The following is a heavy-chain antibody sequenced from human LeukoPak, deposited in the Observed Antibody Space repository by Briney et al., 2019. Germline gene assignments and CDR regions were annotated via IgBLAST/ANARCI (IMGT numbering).Heavy chain of an antibody. D-gene: IGHD3-3*01. CDR3: ARDNGVVHGVYYMDV. CDR2: IKQDGSEK. Sequence: GGSLRLSCAASGFTFSNYWMTWVRQAPGKGLEWVADIKQDGSEKLYVKSVRGRFTISRDNAKMSLLLQMNSLRAEDTAVYYCARDNGVVHGVYYMDVWGKGTTVTVS. V-gene: IGHV3-7*01. CDR1: GFTFSNYW. J-gene: IGHJ6*03.